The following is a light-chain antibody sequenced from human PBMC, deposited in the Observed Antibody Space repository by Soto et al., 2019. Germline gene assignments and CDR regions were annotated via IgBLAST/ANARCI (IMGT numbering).Light chain of an antibody. J-gene: IGKJ1*01. CDR2: AAS. V-gene: IGKV3-20*01. Sequence: EIVLTQSPGPLSLSPGDRATLSCRSSQDLGSGYLAWYQQKPGQAPRILIYAASTRATGIPDRFSGSGSGTDYSLTISRLEPEDFAVYYCQQYDTSPRTLGQGTKVDIK. CDR3: QQYDTSPRT. CDR1: QDLGSGY.